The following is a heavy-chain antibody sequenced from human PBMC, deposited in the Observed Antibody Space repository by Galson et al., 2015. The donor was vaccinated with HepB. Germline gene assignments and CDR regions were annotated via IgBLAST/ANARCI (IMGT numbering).Heavy chain of an antibody. J-gene: IGHJ4*02. D-gene: IGHD1-1*01. Sequence: SLRLSCAASGFTLSNYRMDWVRQAPGRGLEWVSHIGRSSSTKYADSVKGRFTVSRDNAKQSVYLQMNSLKDEDTAVYYCVRDRSGTLGNLGNFDNWGQGTLVTVSS. V-gene: IGHV3-48*02. CDR3: VRDRSGTLGNLGNFDN. CDR1: GFTLSNYR. CDR2: IGRSSST.